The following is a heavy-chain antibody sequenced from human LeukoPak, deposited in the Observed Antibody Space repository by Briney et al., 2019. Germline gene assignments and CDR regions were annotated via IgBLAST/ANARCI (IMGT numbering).Heavy chain of an antibody. V-gene: IGHV1-69*01. D-gene: IGHD4-11*01. Sequence: SSVKVSCKASGGTFSSYAISWVRQAPGQGLEWMGGIIPIFGTANYAQKFQGRVTITADESTSTAYMELSSLRSEDTAVYYCARDLVSGDYTYAFDIWGQGTTVTVSS. CDR1: GGTFSSYA. J-gene: IGHJ3*02. CDR2: IIPIFGTA. CDR3: ARDLVSGDYTYAFDI.